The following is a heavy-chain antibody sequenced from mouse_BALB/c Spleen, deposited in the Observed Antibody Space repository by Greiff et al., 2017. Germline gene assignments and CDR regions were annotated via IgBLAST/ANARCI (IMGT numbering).Heavy chain of an antibody. CDR2: ISYSGST. Sequence: EVMLVESGPSLVKPSQTLSLTCSVTGDSITSGYWNWIRKFPGNKLEYMGYISYSGSTYYNPSLKSRISITRDTSKNQYYLQLNSVTTEDTATYYCARYTGYTYWYFDVWGAGTTVTVSS. J-gene: IGHJ1*01. D-gene: IGHD1-2*01. CDR3: ARYTGYTYWYFDV. V-gene: IGHV3-8*02. CDR1: GDSITSGY.